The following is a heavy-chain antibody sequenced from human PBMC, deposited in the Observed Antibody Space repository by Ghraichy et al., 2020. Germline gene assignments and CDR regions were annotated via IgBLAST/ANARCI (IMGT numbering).Heavy chain of an antibody. Sequence: GGSLRLSCAASGFTFSSYAMHWVRQAPGKGLEWVAVISYDGSNKYYADSVKGRFTISRDNSKNTLYLQMNSLRAEDTAVYYCARDPFAVGGYLGYFDYWGQGTLVTVSS. CDR3: ARDPFAVGGYLGYFDY. CDR1: GFTFSSYA. D-gene: IGHD3-16*01. V-gene: IGHV3-30*01. J-gene: IGHJ4*02. CDR2: ISYDGSNK.